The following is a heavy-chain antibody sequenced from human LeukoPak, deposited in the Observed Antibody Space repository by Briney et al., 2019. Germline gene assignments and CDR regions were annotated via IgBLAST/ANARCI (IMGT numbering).Heavy chain of an antibody. V-gene: IGHV3-33*05. CDR3: ARELSQIVWGGLDY. CDR1: GFIFSHYG. D-gene: IGHD2-21*01. J-gene: IGHJ4*02. CDR2: IQNDASTE. Sequence: GGSLRLSCAASGFIFSHYGMHWVRQAPGKGLECVAVIQNDASTENFADSVKGRFTISRDNSKNTVFLQMNSLRVEDTAVYYCARELSQIVWGGLDYGGQGTLVSVSS.